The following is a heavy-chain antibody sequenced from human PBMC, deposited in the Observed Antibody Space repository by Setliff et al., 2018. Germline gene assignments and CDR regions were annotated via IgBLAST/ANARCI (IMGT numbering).Heavy chain of an antibody. CDR2: IYTSGST. Sequence: SETLSLTCTVSGGSISSGSYYWSWIRQPAGKGLEWIGHIYTSGSTNYNPSLKSRVTISVYTSKNQFSLKLSSVTAADTAVYYCAREEDGYNTGAFDIWGQGTMVTVSS. CDR1: GGSISSGSYY. V-gene: IGHV4-61*09. D-gene: IGHD5-12*01. J-gene: IGHJ3*02. CDR3: AREEDGYNTGAFDI.